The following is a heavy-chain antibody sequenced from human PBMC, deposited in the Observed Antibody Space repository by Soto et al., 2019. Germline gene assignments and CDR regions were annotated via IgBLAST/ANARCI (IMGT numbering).Heavy chain of an antibody. CDR3: ARGNVVPLDY. CDR1: GGSISSGGYS. J-gene: IGHJ4*02. Sequence: PSETLSLTCAVSGGSISSGGYSWSWIWQPPGKGLEWIGYIYHSGSTYYNPSLKSRVTISVDRSKNQFSLKLSSVTAADTAVYYCARGNVVPLDYWGQGTLVTVSS. CDR2: IYHSGST. D-gene: IGHD2-21*01. V-gene: IGHV4-30-2*01.